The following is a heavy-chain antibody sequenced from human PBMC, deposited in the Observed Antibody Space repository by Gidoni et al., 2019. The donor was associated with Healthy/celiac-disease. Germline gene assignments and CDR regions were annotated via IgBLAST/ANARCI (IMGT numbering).Heavy chain of an antibody. J-gene: IGHJ4*02. CDR3: AKETARRSYFDY. V-gene: IGHV3-23*01. Sequence: EVQLLESGGGLVQPGGSLRLSCAASGFPFSSYAMSWVLQAPGKGLEWVSAISGSGGRPYYADSVKGRFTISRDNSKNTLFLQMNSLRAEDTAVYYCAKETARRSYFDYWGQGTLVTVSS. CDR2: ISGSGGRP. CDR1: GFPFSSYA.